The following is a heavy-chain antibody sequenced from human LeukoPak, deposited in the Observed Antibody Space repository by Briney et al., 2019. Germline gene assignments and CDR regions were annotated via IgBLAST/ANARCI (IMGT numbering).Heavy chain of an antibody. J-gene: IGHJ4*02. CDR1: GFTFSSYA. CDR2: ISGSGGST. Sequence: GGSLRLSCAASGFTFSSYAMSWVRQAPGKGLEWVSAISGSGGSTYYADSVEGRFTISRDNSKNTLYLQMNSLRAEDTAVYYCAKARDDYGGNFHYWGQGTLVTVSS. CDR3: AKARDDYGGNFHY. D-gene: IGHD4-23*01. V-gene: IGHV3-23*01.